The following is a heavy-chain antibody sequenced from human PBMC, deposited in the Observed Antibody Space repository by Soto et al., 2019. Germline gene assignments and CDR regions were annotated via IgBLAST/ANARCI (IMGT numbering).Heavy chain of an antibody. V-gene: IGHV3-74*01. J-gene: IGHJ4*02. D-gene: IGHD6-19*01. CDR1: GFTFSSYW. CDR3: ASGLITGTGTRNY. CDR2: INSDGSSA. Sequence: GGSLRLSCAASGFTFSSYWMHWVRQAPGKGLVWVSRINSDGSSASYADSVKGRFTISRDNAKNTLYLQMNSLRAEDTAVYYCASGLITGTGTRNYWGQGTLVTVSS.